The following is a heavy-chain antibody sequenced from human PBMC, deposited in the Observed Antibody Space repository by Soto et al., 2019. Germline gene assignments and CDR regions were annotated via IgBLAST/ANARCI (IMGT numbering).Heavy chain of an antibody. CDR1: RYTFTSYY. CDR2: INPNNGYT. D-gene: IGHD3-3*01. J-gene: IGHJ4*02. Sequence: QVQLVQSGAEVKKPGASVKVSCKASRYTFTSYYRHWVRQAPGQGLEWMGWINPNNGYTKYTQKFQGRVTVTRDTSITTAYLELTRLQSDDTAVYYCAKAKFDFWSGYWSPSLDFWGQGTLVTVSS. CDR3: AKAKFDFWSGYWSPSLDF. V-gene: IGHV1-2*02.